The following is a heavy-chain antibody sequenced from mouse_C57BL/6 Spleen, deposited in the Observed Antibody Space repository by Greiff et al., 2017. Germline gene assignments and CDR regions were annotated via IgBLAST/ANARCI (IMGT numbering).Heavy chain of an antibody. CDR2: VDPNCGGT. J-gene: IGHJ3*01. CDR3: AHGSWFAY. Sequence: QVQLQQPGAELVKPGASVKLSCKASGYTFTSCWMHWVKQRPGRGIERIGRVDPNCGGTKYNEKFKRKATLTVDKPSSTAYMHLSSLASEDTAVYYCAHGSWFAYWGQGTLVTVSA. CDR1: GYTFTSCW. V-gene: IGHV1-72*01.